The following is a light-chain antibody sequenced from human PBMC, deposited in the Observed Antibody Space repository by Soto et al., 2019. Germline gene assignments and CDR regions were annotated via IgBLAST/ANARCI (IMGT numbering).Light chain of an antibody. CDR1: QSVRSY. Sequence: EIVLTQSPATLSLSPGERATLSCRASQSVRSYLAWYQQKPGQPPRLFIYDTSNRATGIPARFSGSGYGTDFTLTISSLDPEDFAVYYRQQRSNWPLVTFGPGTRVDIK. V-gene: IGKV3-11*01. CDR3: QQRSNWPLVT. J-gene: IGKJ3*01. CDR2: DTS.